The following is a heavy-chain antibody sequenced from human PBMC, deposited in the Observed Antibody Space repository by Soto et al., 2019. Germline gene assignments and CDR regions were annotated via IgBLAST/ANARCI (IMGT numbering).Heavy chain of an antibody. V-gene: IGHV1-69*13. CDR1: GGTFSSYA. D-gene: IGHD1-7*01. J-gene: IGHJ4*02. Sequence: SVKVSCKASGGTFSSYAISRVRQAPGQGLEWMGGIIPIFGTANYAQKFQGRVTITADESTSTAYMELSSLRSEDTAVYYCAREYAVDLITGTPFRYYFDYWGQGTPVTVSS. CDR3: AREYAVDLITGTPFRYYFDY. CDR2: IIPIFGTA.